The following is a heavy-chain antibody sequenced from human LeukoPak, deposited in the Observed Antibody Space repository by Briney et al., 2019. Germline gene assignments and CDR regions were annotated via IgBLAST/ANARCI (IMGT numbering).Heavy chain of an antibody. Sequence: SVKVSWKASGGTFSSYAISWVRQAPGQGLEWMGGIIPIFGTANYAQKFQGRVTITADESTSTAYMELSSLRSEDMAVYYCARDRGLTGYDLDYWGQGTLVTVSS. CDR3: ARDRGLTGYDLDY. CDR1: GGTFSSYA. D-gene: IGHD5-12*01. CDR2: IIPIFGTA. J-gene: IGHJ4*02. V-gene: IGHV1-69*13.